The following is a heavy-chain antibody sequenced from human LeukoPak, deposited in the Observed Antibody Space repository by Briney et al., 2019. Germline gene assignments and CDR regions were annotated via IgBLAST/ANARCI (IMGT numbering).Heavy chain of an antibody. CDR3: ATTVGYCSSITCNDLDY. J-gene: IGHJ4*02. CDR1: GGSISSNNYY. CDR2: IYYSGST. Sequence: SETLSVTCTVSGGSISSNNYYWGWIRQPPGKGLEWIGSIYYSGSTYYNPSLKSRVTMSVDTSKNQFSLKLSSVTAADTAVYYCATTVGYCSSITCNDLDYWGQGTLVTVSP. D-gene: IGHD2-2*01. V-gene: IGHV4-39*07.